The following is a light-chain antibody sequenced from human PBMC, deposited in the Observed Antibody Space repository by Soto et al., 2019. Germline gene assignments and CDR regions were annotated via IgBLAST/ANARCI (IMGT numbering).Light chain of an antibody. CDR3: LHDYSYPAT. CDR1: QDIQND. Sequence: AIHMTQSPSSLPASLGDRVTITCRASQDIQNDLAWYQQQPGKAPKLLIYATSTLQSGVPPRFSGSGSGTAFSLTIISLLPEDFATFYCLHDYSYPATFGEGTKVEIK. CDR2: ATS. V-gene: IGKV1-6*01. J-gene: IGKJ4*01.